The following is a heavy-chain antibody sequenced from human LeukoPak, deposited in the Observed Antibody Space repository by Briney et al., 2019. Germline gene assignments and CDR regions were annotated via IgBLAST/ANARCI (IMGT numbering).Heavy chain of an antibody. V-gene: IGHV4-39*02. J-gene: IGHJ5*02. D-gene: IGHD2-2*03. Sequence: SETLSPTCTVSNGSMTSDSYYWAWVRQPPGKGLEWIGTIFYSGKTYYSASLKSRVTVSLDTSKKNFSLRRSSVTAADTAVYYCARLWIVATWFDAWGQGALVTVSS. CDR2: IFYSGKT. CDR3: ARLWIVATWFDA. CDR1: NGSMTSDSYY.